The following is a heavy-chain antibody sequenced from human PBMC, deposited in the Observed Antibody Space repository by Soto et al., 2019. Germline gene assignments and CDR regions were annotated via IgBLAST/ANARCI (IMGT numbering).Heavy chain of an antibody. CDR2: IIPIFGTA. J-gene: IGHJ6*02. V-gene: IGHV1-69*13. CDR1: GGTFSSYA. CDR3: ARHVPAAGYYYGMDV. Sequence: SVKVSCKASGGTFSSYAISWVRQAPGQGLEWMGGIIPIFGTANYAQKFQGRVTITADESTSTAYMELSSLRSEDTAVYYCARHVPAAGYYYGMDVWGQGATVTVSS. D-gene: IGHD2-2*01.